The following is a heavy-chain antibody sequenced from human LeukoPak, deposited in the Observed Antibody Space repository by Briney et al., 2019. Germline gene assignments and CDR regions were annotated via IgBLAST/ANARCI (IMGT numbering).Heavy chain of an antibody. CDR2: IYTSGST. D-gene: IGHD6-6*01. J-gene: IGHJ3*02. CDR1: GGSISSYY. Sequence: SETLSLTCTVSGGSISSYYWSWIRQPAGKGLEWIGRIYTSGSTNYNPSLKSRVTMSVDTSKNQFSLKLSSVTAADTAVYYCVRRVAVRGFYGFDIWGQGAMVTVSS. CDR3: VRRVAVRGFYGFDI. V-gene: IGHV4-4*07.